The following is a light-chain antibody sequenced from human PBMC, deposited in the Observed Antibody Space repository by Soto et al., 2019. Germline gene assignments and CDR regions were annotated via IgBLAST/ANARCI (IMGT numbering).Light chain of an antibody. V-gene: IGLV2-8*01. CDR2: EVV. CDR1: KNDIGVYDF. CDR3: AAWDDSLNAL. Sequence: QSVLTQPASVSGSPGQSVTISCTGTKNDIGVYDFVSWYQHHPGKAPRLIIYEVVQRPSGVPDRFSGSKSGTSASLDISGLQPEDEADYYCAAWDDSLNALFGTGTKVTVL. J-gene: IGLJ1*01.